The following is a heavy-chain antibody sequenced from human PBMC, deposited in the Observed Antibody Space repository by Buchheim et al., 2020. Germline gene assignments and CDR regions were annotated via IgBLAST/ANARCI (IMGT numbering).Heavy chain of an antibody. V-gene: IGHV3-23*01. CDR1: GFPFINYA. D-gene: IGHD4-23*01. CDR3: AKGGLLTVAASF. J-gene: IGHJ4*02. Sequence: EVQLLESGGGLAHPGGSLRLSCAGSGFPFINYAMSWVRQAPGKGLEWVSSISGSGPMTYFADSVKGRFTISRDDSNNTLFLQMNNLRAEDTGTYYCAKGGLLTVAASFWGQG. CDR2: ISGSGPMT.